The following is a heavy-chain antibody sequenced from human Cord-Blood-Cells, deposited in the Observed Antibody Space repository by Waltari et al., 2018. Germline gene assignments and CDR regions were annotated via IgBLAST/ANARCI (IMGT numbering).Heavy chain of an antibody. J-gene: IGHJ2*01. D-gene: IGHD5-18*01. CDR2: INHSGST. V-gene: IGHV4-34*01. Sequence: QVQLQQWGAGLLKPSETLSLTCAVYGGSFSGYYWTWIRQPPGKGLEWIGVINHSGSTNYNPTLKSRVTVSVDTSKTQFSLKLSSVTAADTAVYYCARPAPRTYTAMVTIYWYFDLWGRGTLVTVSS. CDR1: GGSFSGYY. CDR3: ARPAPRTYTAMVTIYWYFDL.